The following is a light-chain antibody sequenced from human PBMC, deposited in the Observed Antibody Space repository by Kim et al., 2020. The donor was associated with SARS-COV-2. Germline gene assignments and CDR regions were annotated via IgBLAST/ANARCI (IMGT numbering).Light chain of an antibody. CDR1: SSNIGAGYD. Sequence: QSVLTQPPSVSGAPGQRVTISCTGSSSNIGAGYDVHWYQQLPGTAPKLLIYGNSNRPSGVPDRFSGSKSGTSASVAITGLQAEDEADYYCQSYDSSLSGPVVFGGGTQLTVL. V-gene: IGLV1-40*01. CDR3: QSYDSSLSGPVV. CDR2: GNS. J-gene: IGLJ2*01.